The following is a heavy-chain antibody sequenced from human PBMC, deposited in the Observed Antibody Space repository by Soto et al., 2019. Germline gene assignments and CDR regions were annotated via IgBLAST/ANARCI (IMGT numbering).Heavy chain of an antibody. CDR1: GFTFSTYS. D-gene: IGHD2-2*01. V-gene: IGHV3-74*01. CDR2: INSDGSST. Sequence: GGSLRLSCAASGFTFSTYSMHWVRHGPGKGLVWVSRINSDGSSTTYADSGKGRFTISRDNAKNTLYLQMNSLRAEDTAVYYCARNSLEPVGSNCDYWGQGTLGTVSS. CDR3: ARNSLEPVGSNCDY. J-gene: IGHJ4*02.